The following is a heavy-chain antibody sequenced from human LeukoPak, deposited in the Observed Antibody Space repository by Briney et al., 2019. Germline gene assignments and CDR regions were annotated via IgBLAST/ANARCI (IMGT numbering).Heavy chain of an antibody. CDR2: IYHSGST. CDR1: GGSISSSNW. J-gene: IGHJ4*02. CDR3: SRESGPCSPFGH. Sequence: SGTLSLTCAVSGGSISSSNWWSWVRQPPGKGLEWIGEIYHSGSTNYNPSLKSRVTISVDKSKIQFSLKLSSVTAADTAVYYCSRESGPCSPFGHWGQGTLVTVTS. V-gene: IGHV4-4*02. D-gene: IGHD1-26*01.